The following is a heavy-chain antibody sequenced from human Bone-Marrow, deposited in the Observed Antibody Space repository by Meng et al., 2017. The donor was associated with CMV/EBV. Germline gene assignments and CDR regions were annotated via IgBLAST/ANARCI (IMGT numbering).Heavy chain of an antibody. D-gene: IGHD3-16*01. Sequence: GSLRLSCTVSGGSISSTIYYWSWIRQPPGKGLEWVGSIYYSGSTYYNPSLKSRVTISIDTSKNQFPLNLNSVTAADTAVYFCANLRLGYWGQGTMVTVSS. V-gene: IGHV4-39*06. J-gene: IGHJ4*03. CDR2: IYYSGST. CDR1: GGSISSTIYY. CDR3: ANLRLGY.